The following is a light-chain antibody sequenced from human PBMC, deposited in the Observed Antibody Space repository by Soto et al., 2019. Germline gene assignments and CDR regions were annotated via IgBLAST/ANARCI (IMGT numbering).Light chain of an antibody. Sequence: EILMTQSPATLSVSPGAPAPLSCRASQSVSTKLAWYQQKPGQAPRLLINGASTRATGVPARFSGWGSGTEFTLTISSLQSEDFAVHYCQQYHNWPPITFGQGTRLEIK. CDR3: QQYHNWPPIT. V-gene: IGKV3-15*01. CDR1: QSVSTK. J-gene: IGKJ5*01. CDR2: GAS.